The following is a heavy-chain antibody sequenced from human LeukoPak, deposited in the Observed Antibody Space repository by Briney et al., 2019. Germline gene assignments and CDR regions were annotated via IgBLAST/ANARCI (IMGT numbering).Heavy chain of an antibody. Sequence: KPGESPKISCKASGYSFSNYWIGWVRQVPGKGLEWMGIVYPRDSDTRYSPSFQGQVTISADKSISTAYLQWSSLRASDTAVYYCARPGERSRRDWNLDQWGQGTLVTVSS. CDR1: GYSFSNYW. CDR2: VYPRDSDT. V-gene: IGHV5-51*01. CDR3: ARPGERSRRDWNLDQ. D-gene: IGHD1-1*01. J-gene: IGHJ4*02.